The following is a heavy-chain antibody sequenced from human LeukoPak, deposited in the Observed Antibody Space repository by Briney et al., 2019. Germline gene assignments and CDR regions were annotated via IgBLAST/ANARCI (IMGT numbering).Heavy chain of an antibody. CDR1: GGSFSGYY. J-gene: IGHJ4*02. V-gene: IGHV4-34*01. Sequence: SETLSLTCAVYGGSFSGYYWSWIRQPPGKGLEWIGEINHSGSTNYNPSLKSRVTISVDTSKNQFSLKLSSVTAADTAVYYCARELEGYDFWSGYPRTFDYWGQGTLVTVSS. D-gene: IGHD3-3*01. CDR2: INHSGST. CDR3: ARELEGYDFWSGYPRTFDY.